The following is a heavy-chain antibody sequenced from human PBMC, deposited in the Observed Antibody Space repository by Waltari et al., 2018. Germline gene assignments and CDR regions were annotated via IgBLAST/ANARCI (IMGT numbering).Heavy chain of an antibody. CDR2: INPNSGGT. D-gene: IGHD6-13*01. J-gene: IGHJ5*02. Sequence: QVQLVQSGAEVKKPGASVKVSCKASGSTFTGYYMHWVRQAPGQGLEWMGRINPNSGGTNYAQKFQGRVTMTRDTSISTAYMELSRLRSDDTAVYYCARGGSSSWKDYNWFDPWGQGTLVTVSS. CDR1: GSTFTGYY. CDR3: ARGGSSSWKDYNWFDP. V-gene: IGHV1-2*06.